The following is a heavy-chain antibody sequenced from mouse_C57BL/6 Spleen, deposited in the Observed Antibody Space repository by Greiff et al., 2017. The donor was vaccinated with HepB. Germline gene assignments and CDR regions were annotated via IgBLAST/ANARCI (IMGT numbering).Heavy chain of an antibody. D-gene: IGHD2-2*01. J-gene: IGHJ2*01. CDR3: SIRGSYGYDLDY. Sequence: VQLQQSGPELVKPGASVKISCKASGYAFSSSWMNWVKQRPGKGLEWIGRIYPGDGDTNYNGKFKGKATLTADKSSSTAYMLLSSLTSADSAVYFCSIRGSYGYDLDYWGQGTTLTVSS. CDR2: IYPGDGDT. CDR1: GYAFSSSW. V-gene: IGHV1-82*01.